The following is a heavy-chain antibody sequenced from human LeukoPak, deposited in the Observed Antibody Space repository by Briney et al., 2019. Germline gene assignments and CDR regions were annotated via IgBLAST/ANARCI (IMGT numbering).Heavy chain of an antibody. V-gene: IGHV1-46*01. CDR3: ARGVDYYDSSGKVPNWFDP. CDR2: INPSGGST. CDR1: GYTLTELS. Sequence: ASVKVSCKVSGYTLTELSMHWVRQAPGQGLEWMGIINPSGGSTSYAQKFQGRVTITRNTSISTAYMELSSLRSEDTAVYYCARGVDYYDSSGKVPNWFDPWGQGTLVTVSS. D-gene: IGHD3-22*01. J-gene: IGHJ5*02.